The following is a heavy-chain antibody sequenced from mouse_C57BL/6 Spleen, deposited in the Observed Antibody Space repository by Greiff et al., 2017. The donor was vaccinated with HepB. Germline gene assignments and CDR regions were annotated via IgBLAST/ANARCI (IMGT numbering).Heavy chain of an antibody. CDR2: IDPEDGET. J-gene: IGHJ4*01. Sequence: VHLKQSGAELVKPGASVKLSCTASGFNITDYYMHWVKQRTEQGLEGIGRIDPEDGETKYAPKFQGNATITADTSSNTAYLQLSSLTSEDTAVYYCAREGYDNAMDYWGKGTSVTVSS. CDR3: AREGYDNAMDY. CDR1: GFNITDYY. D-gene: IGHD2-2*01. V-gene: IGHV14-2*01.